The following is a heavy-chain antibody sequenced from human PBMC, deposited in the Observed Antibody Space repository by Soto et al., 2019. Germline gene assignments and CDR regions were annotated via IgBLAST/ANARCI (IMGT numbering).Heavy chain of an antibody. V-gene: IGHV3-30-3*01. CDR2: ISYDGNSK. CDR1: GFIFSNYV. Sequence: GGSLRLSCAASGFIFSNYVMHRVRQAPGKGLEWVAVISYDGNSKHYADSVKGRFTISRDNSKSTLYVQMNSLRAEDTAVYYCARSYCGDDCALDHWGQGTLVTVSS. J-gene: IGHJ4*02. CDR3: ARSYCGDDCALDH. D-gene: IGHD2-21*02.